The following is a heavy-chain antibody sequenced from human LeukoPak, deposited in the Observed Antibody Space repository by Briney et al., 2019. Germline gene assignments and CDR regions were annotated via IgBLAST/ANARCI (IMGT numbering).Heavy chain of an antibody. D-gene: IGHD4-23*01. V-gene: IGHV3-23*01. CDR2: ISGSGGST. Sequence: GGSLRLSCAASGFTFSSYAMSWVRQAPGKGLEWVSAISGSGGSTYYADSVKGRFTISRDNSKNTLYLQMNSLRAEDTAVYYCGGSSDTQRLKIGNPRYYFDYWGQGTLVTVSS. CDR3: GGSSDTQRLKIGNPRYYFDY. CDR1: GFTFSSYA. J-gene: IGHJ4*02.